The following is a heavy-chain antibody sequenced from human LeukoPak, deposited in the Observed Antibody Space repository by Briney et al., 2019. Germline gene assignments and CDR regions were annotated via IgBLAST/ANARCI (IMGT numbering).Heavy chain of an antibody. V-gene: IGHV3-30*02. J-gene: IGHJ6*03. CDR2: IRYDGSND. Sequence: GGSLRLSCTASGFTFSTYGMHWVRQAPGKGLEWVAFIRYDGSNDYYADSVRGRFSISRDNSKNTLYLQMSSLTAEDTAVYYCAKDLFTEWLPMDVWGKGTTVTVSS. CDR3: AKDLFTEWLPMDV. CDR1: GFTFSTYG. D-gene: IGHD3-3*01.